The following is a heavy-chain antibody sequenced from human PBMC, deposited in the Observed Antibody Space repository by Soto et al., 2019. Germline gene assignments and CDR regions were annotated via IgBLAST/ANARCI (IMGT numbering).Heavy chain of an antibody. CDR2: ISYDGNNK. CDR1: GFTFSTYG. V-gene: IGHV3-30*18. D-gene: IGHD3-10*01. Sequence: PGGSLRLSCAASGFTFSTYGMHWVRQAPGKGLEWVALISYDGNNKYFADSVKGRFTISRDNSKNTLYLQMNSLTTEDTAVYYCAKDIGSGIPIPSKPSYWGQGTPVTVSS. CDR3: AKDIGSGIPIPSKPSY. J-gene: IGHJ4*02.